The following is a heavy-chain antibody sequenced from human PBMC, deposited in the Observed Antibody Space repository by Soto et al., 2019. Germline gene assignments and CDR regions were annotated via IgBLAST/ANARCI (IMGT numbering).Heavy chain of an antibody. V-gene: IGHV3-48*03. CDR2: ISSSGTTV. CDR1: GFTFSSYE. Sequence: EVQLVESGGGLVQPGGSLRLSCAASGFTFSSYEMNWVRQAPGKGLEWVSYISSSGTTVHYADSVKGRFTISRDNAKNSFYLQMNSLRAEDTAIYYCAKDAGATTYYYYYGMDVWGQGTTVTVSS. D-gene: IGHD1-26*01. CDR3: AKDAGATTYYYYYGMDV. J-gene: IGHJ6*02.